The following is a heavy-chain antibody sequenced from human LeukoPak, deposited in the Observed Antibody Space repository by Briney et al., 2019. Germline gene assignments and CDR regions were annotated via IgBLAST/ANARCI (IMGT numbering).Heavy chain of an antibody. D-gene: IGHD3-22*01. J-gene: IGHJ3*02. V-gene: IGHV3-30*04. Sequence: GGSLRLSCAASGFTFSSYAMHWVRQAPGKGLEWVAVISYDGSNKYYADSVKGRFTISRDNSKNTLYLQMNSLRAEDTAVYYCAREPSEYYYDSSGYSGGRNDASDIWGQGTMVTVSS. CDR2: ISYDGSNK. CDR1: GFTFSSYA. CDR3: AREPSEYYYDSSGYSGGRNDASDI.